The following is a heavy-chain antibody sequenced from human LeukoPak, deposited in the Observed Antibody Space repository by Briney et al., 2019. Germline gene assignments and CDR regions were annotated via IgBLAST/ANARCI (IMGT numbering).Heavy chain of an antibody. CDR2: IRYDGSNK. CDR1: GFTVSSYG. D-gene: IGHD3-22*01. V-gene: IGHV3-30*02. J-gene: IGHJ4*02. CDR3: AKDPLQYYYDSSGYYYDY. Sequence: PGGSLRLSCAASGFTVSSYGMHWVRQAPGKGLEWVAFIRYDGSNKYYADSVKGRFTISRDNSKNTLYLQMNSLRAEDTAVYYCAKDPLQYYYDSSGYYYDYWGQGTLVTVSS.